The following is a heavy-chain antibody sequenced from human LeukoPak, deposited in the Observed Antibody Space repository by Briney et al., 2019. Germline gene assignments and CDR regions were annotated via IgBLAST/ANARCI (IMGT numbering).Heavy chain of an antibody. D-gene: IGHD3-9*01. J-gene: IGHJ4*02. CDR3: AKKEGNLDWLDY. Sequence: GGSLRLSCAASGFTFSSYGLSWVRQAPGKGLEWVSAISGSGGSTYYADSVKGRFTISRDNSRNTLYLQMNSLRTEDTAVYYCAKKEGNLDWLDYWGQGTLVTVSS. V-gene: IGHV3-23*01. CDR1: GFTFSSYG. CDR2: ISGSGGST.